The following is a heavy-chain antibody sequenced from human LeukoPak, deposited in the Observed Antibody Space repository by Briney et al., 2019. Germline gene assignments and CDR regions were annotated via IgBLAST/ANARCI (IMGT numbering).Heavy chain of an antibody. V-gene: IGHV1-2*02. D-gene: IGHD3-16*02. Sequence: GASVKVSLKASGYTCTGYYMHWVRQAPGQGLEWMGWINPNSGGSNYAKQFQGRVTMTSDTSSSTAYMALRRLRSDATAVYYCAGGVEELSPNWSAPWGQGTLVT. CDR2: INPNSGGS. J-gene: IGHJ5*02. CDR3: AGGVEELSPNWSAP. CDR1: GYTCTGYY.